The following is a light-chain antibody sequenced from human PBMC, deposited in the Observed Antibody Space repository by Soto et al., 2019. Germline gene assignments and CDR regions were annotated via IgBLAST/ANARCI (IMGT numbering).Light chain of an antibody. CDR1: QSVSSN. V-gene: IGKV3-15*01. CDR2: GAS. CDR3: QQYGSSPYT. Sequence: EIVMTPSPATLSVSPVERATLSCRASQSVSSNLAWYQQKPGQAPRLLIYGASTRATGIPARFSGSGSGTDFTLTISRLEPEDFAVYYCQQYGSSPYTFGLGTKVDIK. J-gene: IGKJ2*01.